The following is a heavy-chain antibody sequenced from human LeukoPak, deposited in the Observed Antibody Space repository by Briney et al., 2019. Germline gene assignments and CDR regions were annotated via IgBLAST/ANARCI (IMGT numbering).Heavy chain of an antibody. V-gene: IGHV4-39*07. CDR2: IYYSGST. Sequence: SETLSLTCTVSGGSISSGVYYWGWIRQPPGKGLEWIGSIYYSGSTYYNPSLKSRVTISVDTSKNQFSLKLSSVTAADTAVYYCARVNYYDSSGYLYFDYWGQGTLVTVSS. CDR3: ARVNYYDSSGYLYFDY. CDR1: GGSISSGVYY. J-gene: IGHJ4*02. D-gene: IGHD3-22*01.